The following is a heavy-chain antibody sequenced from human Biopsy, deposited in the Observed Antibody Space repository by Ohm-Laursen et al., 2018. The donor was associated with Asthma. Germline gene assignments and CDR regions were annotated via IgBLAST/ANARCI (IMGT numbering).Heavy chain of an antibody. J-gene: IGHJ6*02. CDR3: ARCQVGYSSGWSLLLKKIYYSGMDV. D-gene: IGHD6-19*01. CDR2: IMTVFGTT. Sequence: GASVKVSCMAPGGTFSNFAISWVRQAPGQGLEWLGGIMTVFGTTNYAQKFQGRVTITADESTSTAYMEVTSLRSEDTAIYYCARCQVGYSSGWSLLLKKIYYSGMDVWGQGTAVTVSS. V-gene: IGHV1-69*13. CDR1: GGTFSNFA.